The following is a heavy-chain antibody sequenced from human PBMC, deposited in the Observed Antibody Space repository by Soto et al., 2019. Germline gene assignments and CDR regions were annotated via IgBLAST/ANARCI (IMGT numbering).Heavy chain of an antibody. D-gene: IGHD6-13*01. J-gene: IGHJ4*02. V-gene: IGHV3-30-3*01. Sequence: QVQLVESGGGVVQPGRSLRLSCAASGFTFSSYAMHWVRQAPGKGLEWVAVISYDGSNKYYADSVKGRFTISRDNSKNTLYLQMNSLRAEDTAVYYGARDLGIAAAGGYDYWGQGTLVTVSS. CDR2: ISYDGSNK. CDR3: ARDLGIAAAGGYDY. CDR1: GFTFSSYA.